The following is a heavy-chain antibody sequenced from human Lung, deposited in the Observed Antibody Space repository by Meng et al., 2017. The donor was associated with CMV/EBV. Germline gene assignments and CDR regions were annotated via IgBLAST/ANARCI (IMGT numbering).Heavy chain of an antibody. J-gene: IGHJ4*02. CDR1: GYTFTIYD. V-gene: IGHV1-8*01. CDR3: ARGNIVGATPDY. Sequence: ASVKVSCKASGYTFTIYDINWVRQDTRQGLEWMGWMNPISGNTGYAQKFQGRVTMTRNTPISTAYMELSSLRSEDTAVYYCARGNIVGATPDYWGQGTLVTVSS. CDR2: MNPISGNT. D-gene: IGHD1-26*01.